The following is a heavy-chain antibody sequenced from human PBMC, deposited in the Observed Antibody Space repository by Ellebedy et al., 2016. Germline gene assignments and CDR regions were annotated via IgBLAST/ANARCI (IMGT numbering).Heavy chain of an antibody. CDR2: IYPGDSDT. CDR1: GYNFTKYW. Sequence: GESLKISXKGSGYNFTKYWIGWVRQMPGKGLQWMGIIYPGDSDTRYSPSFQGQVTISADKSISTAYLQWSSLKASDTAMYYCARRSYSSSSVDYWGQGTLVTVSS. V-gene: IGHV5-51*01. J-gene: IGHJ4*02. CDR3: ARRSYSSSSVDY. D-gene: IGHD6-6*01.